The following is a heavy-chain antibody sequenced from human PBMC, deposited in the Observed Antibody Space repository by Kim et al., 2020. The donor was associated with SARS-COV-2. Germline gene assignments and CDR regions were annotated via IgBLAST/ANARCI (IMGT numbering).Heavy chain of an antibody. CDR3: ARWITSFDY. V-gene: IGHV3-23*01. D-gene: IGHD2-2*03. J-gene: IGHJ4*02. Sequence: YADSVKGRFIISRDNSRNTVSLQMNSLSAEDTALYYCARWITSFDYWGQGTLVTVSS.